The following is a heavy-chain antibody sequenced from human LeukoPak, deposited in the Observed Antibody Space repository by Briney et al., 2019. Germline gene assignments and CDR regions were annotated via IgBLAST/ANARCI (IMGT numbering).Heavy chain of an antibody. CDR3: ARDSPTSYYYYYMDV. J-gene: IGHJ6*03. Sequence: ASVKVSCKASGYTFTGYYMHWVRQAPGQGLEWMGWINPNSGGTNYAQKFQGRVTMTRDTSTSTVYMELSSLRSEDTAVYYCARDSPTSYYYYYMDVWGKGTTVTVSS. CDR1: GYTFTGYY. V-gene: IGHV1-2*02. CDR2: INPNSGGT.